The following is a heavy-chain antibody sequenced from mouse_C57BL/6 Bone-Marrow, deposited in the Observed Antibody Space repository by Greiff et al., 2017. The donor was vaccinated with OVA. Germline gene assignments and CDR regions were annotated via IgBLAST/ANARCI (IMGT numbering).Heavy chain of an antibody. V-gene: IGHV1-62-2*01. CDR2: FYPGSGSI. Sequence: VQLQQSGAELVKPGASVKLSCKASGYTFTEYPIHWVKQRSGQGLEWIGWFYPGSGSIKYNEKFKDKATLTADKSSSSVYMELSRLTSEDSAVYFCARHERVYYSNYETVLAYWGKGTLVTVSA. D-gene: IGHD2-5*01. J-gene: IGHJ3*01. CDR3: ARHERVYYSNYETVLAY. CDR1: GYTFTEYP.